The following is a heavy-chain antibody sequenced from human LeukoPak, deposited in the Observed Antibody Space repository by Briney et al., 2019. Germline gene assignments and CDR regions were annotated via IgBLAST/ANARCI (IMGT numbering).Heavy chain of an antibody. CDR2: IKQDGSEK. Sequence: GGSLRLSCAASGFTFSSYWMSWVRQAPGKGLEWVANIKQDGSEKYYVDSVKGRFTISRDNAKNSLYLQMNSLRAEDTAVYYCARDGHGDYLYYYYYYMDVWGKGTTVTVSS. V-gene: IGHV3-7*01. CDR1: GFTFSSYW. CDR3: ARDGHGDYLYYYYYYMDV. J-gene: IGHJ6*03. D-gene: IGHD4-17*01.